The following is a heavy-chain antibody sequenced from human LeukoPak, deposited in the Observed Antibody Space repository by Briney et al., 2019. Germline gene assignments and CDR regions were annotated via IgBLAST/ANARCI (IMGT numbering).Heavy chain of an antibody. CDR2: SSGSGGYT. CDR1: GFTFSTYA. Sequence: QPGGSLRLSCAASGFTFSTYAMSWVRQAPGKGLEWVSASSGSGGYTYYADSVKGRFTISRDSSKNTLYLQMNSLRAEDTAVYYCAGRITIFGVVTINWGQGTLVTVSS. V-gene: IGHV3-23*01. D-gene: IGHD3-3*01. J-gene: IGHJ4*02. CDR3: AGRITIFGVVTIN.